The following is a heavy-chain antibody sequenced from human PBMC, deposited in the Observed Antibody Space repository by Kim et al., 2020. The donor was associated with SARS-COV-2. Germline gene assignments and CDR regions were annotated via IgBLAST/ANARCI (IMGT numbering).Heavy chain of an antibody. D-gene: IGHD6-19*01. Sequence: GGSLRLSCAASGFTFSSYGMHWVRQAPGKGLEWVAFICYDGSNKYYADSVKGRFTISRDNSKNSLYLQMNSLRAEDTAVYYCAREEPSSAWPFDYWGQGTMVTVSS. CDR2: ICYDGSNK. J-gene: IGHJ4*02. CDR3: AREEPSSAWPFDY. V-gene: IGHV3-33*01. CDR1: GFTFSSYG.